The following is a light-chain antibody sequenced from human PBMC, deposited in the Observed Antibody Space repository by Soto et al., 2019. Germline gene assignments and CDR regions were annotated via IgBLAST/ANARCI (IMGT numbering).Light chain of an antibody. CDR3: ATWYDSLNGWV. CDR1: SSNIGSNT. CDR2: SKN. Sequence: QSVLTQPPSASGTPGQRVTISCSGSSSNIGSNTVNWYQQLPGTAPKLLIYSKNQRPSGVPARFSGSKSGTSASLAISGLQSEDEANYYCATWYDSLNGWVFGGGTKLTVL. J-gene: IGLJ3*02. V-gene: IGLV1-44*01.